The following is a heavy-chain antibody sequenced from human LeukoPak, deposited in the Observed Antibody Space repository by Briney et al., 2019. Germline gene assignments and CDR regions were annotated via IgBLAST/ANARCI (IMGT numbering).Heavy chain of an antibody. CDR2: ISSSGSTI. Sequence: GGSLRLSCVASGFTFSDYYMSWIRQAPGKGLEWVSYISSSGSTIYYADSVKGRFTISRDNAKNSLYLQMNSLRAEDTAIYYCARDLRVISFDNWGQGTLVSVSS. J-gene: IGHJ4*02. V-gene: IGHV3-11*01. D-gene: IGHD2-21*01. CDR3: ARDLRVISFDN. CDR1: GFTFSDYY.